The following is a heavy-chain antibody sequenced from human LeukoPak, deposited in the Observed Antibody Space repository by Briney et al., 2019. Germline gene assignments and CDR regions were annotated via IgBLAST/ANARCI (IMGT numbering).Heavy chain of an antibody. CDR3: ARVNSNYVRNSQHYYYGMDV. V-gene: IGHV1-69*13. D-gene: IGHD4-11*01. CDR2: IIPIFGTA. Sequence: GASVKVSCKASGGTFSSYAISWVRQAPGQGLEWMGGIIPIFGTANYAQKFQGRVTITADESTSTAYMELSSLRSEDTAVYYCARVNSNYVRNSQHYYYGMDVWGQGTTVTVSS. CDR1: GGTFSSYA. J-gene: IGHJ6*02.